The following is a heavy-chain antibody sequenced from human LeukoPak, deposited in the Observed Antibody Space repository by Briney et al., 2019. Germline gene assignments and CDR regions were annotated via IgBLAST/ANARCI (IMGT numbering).Heavy chain of an antibody. D-gene: IGHD2-2*01. CDR2: LSWNSGTI. CDR1: GFTFDDYA. J-gene: IGHJ4*02. V-gene: IGHV3-9*01. Sequence: PGRSLRLSCAASGFTFDDYAMHRVRQAPGKGLEWVSGLSWNSGTIAYAEPVKGRFTISRDNAKNSLYLQMNNLRPEDTAFYYCAKGSYAPYYLDSWGQGTLVTVSS. CDR3: AKGSYAPYYLDS.